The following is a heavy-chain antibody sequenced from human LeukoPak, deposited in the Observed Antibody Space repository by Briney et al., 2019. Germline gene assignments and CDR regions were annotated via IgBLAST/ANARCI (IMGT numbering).Heavy chain of an antibody. D-gene: IGHD6-13*01. CDR1: GGSVSSGSYY. V-gene: IGHV4-61*01. Sequence: PSETLSLTCTVSGGSVSSGSYYWSWIRQPPGKGLEWIGYIYYSGSTNYNPSLKSRVTISVDTSKNQFSLKLSFVTAADTAVYYCARTPGYSSSWYAAWFDPWGQGTLVTVSS. CDR3: ARTPGYSSSWYAAWFDP. CDR2: IYYSGST. J-gene: IGHJ5*02.